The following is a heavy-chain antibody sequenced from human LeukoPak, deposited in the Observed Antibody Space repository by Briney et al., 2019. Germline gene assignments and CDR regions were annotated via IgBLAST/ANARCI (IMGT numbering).Heavy chain of an antibody. CDR1: GYTFTGYY. Sequence: ASVKVSCKASGYTFTGYYMHWVRQAPGQGLEWMGWINPNSGGTNYAQKFQGRVTMTRDTSISTAYMELSRLRSDDTAVYYCARGPTVVTPNFDYWGQGTLVTVSS. CDR2: INPNSGGT. D-gene: IGHD4-23*01. CDR3: ARGPTVVTPNFDY. J-gene: IGHJ4*02. V-gene: IGHV1-2*02.